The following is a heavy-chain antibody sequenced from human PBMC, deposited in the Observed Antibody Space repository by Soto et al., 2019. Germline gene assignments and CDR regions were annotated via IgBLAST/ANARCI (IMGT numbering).Heavy chain of an antibody. D-gene: IGHD3-22*01. CDR1: GGSFSDYY. Sequence: SETLSLTCAVYGGSFSDYYWSWIRQPPGKGLEWIGEINHSGSTNYNPSLKSRVTISVDTSKNQFSLKLSSVTAADTAVYYCAGRGHYSDSGDANDIWSQGTMVTVSS. CDR3: AGRGHYSDSGDANDI. V-gene: IGHV4-34*01. J-gene: IGHJ3*02. CDR2: INHSGST.